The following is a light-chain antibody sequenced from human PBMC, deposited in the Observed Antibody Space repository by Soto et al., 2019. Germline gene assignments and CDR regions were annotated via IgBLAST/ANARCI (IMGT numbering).Light chain of an antibody. V-gene: IGLV2-11*01. CDR3: CVCAATYIFL. CDR1: SSDVGGYTF. J-gene: IGLJ3*02. Sequence: QSALTQPRSVSGSPGQSVTISCTGTSSDVGGYTFVSWYQQHPGKAPKLIIYDVNKGPSGVPYRFSGSKSDNTASLTISGLQAEDEADYYCCVCAATYIFLFGGGTKLTVL. CDR2: DVN.